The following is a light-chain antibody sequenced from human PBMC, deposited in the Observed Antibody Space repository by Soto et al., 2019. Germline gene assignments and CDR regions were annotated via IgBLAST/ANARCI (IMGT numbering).Light chain of an antibody. V-gene: IGKV3-15*01. CDR1: QDIRSH. CDR3: QQHKIWPPVT. CDR2: GAS. Sequence: EIVMTQSPDTVSVSPGERATLSCRASQDIRSHLVWYQQKPGQPPRLLIYGASTRATGIPDRFSGSGSGTEFTRTISSLQSEDFAVYYCQQHKIWPPVTFGGGTRVELK. J-gene: IGKJ4*01.